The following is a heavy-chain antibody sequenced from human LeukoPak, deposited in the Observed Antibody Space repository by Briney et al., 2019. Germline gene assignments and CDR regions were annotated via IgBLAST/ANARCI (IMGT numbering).Heavy chain of an antibody. V-gene: IGHV3-30*04. CDR2: ISYDGSNK. J-gene: IGHJ4*02. Sequence: GGSLRLSCAASGFTFSSYAMHWVRQAPGKGLEWVAVISYDGSNKYYADSVKGRFTISRDNSKNTLYLQMNSLRAEDTAVYYCARDHRLTYYYDSSGPVSLLYDCWGQGTLVTVSS. D-gene: IGHD3-22*01. CDR1: GFTFSSYA. CDR3: ARDHRLTYYYDSSGPVSLLYDC.